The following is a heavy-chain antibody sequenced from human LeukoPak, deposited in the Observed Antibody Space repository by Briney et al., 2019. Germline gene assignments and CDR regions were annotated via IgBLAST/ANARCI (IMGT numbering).Heavy chain of an antibody. J-gene: IGHJ4*02. V-gene: IGHV1-2*02. CDR2: INPNSGGT. D-gene: IGHD5-24*01. Sequence: ASVKVSCKASGYTFTDYYLHWVRQAPGQGLEWMGWINPNSGGTNYAPTFQGRVTMTRDTSITTAYLELSRLRSDDTAVYYCARIGYNHYFDYWGQGTLVTVSS. CDR3: ARIGYNHYFDY. CDR1: GYTFTDYY.